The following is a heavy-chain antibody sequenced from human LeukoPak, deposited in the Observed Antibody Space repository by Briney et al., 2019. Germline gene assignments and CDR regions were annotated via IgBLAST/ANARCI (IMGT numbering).Heavy chain of an antibody. CDR2: IYYNGDT. J-gene: IGHJ4*02. CDR1: GASISSSY. V-gene: IGHV4-59*08. Sequence: PSETLSLTCTVSGASISSSYWSWVRQSPGKGLEWIGYIYYNGDTNSNPSLKSRVTISLDTSNNQFSLRLSSVTAADTAVYYCARGSGREGYAIETRGQGTLVTVSS. CDR3: ARGSGREGYAIET. D-gene: IGHD5-24*01.